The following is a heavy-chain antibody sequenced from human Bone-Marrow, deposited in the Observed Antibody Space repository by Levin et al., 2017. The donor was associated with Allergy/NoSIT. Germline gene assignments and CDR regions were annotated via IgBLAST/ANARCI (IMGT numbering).Heavy chain of an antibody. CDR2: ISAYNGNT. CDR3: ARDSKLRFLEWLVNLDY. J-gene: IGHJ4*02. D-gene: IGHD3-3*01. V-gene: IGHV1-18*01. Sequence: VASVKVSCKASGYTFTSYGISWVRQAPGQGLEWMGWISAYNGNTNYAQKLQGRVTMTTDTSTSTAYMELRSLRSDDTAVYYCARDSKLRFLEWLVNLDYWGQGTLVTVSS. CDR1: GYTFTSYG.